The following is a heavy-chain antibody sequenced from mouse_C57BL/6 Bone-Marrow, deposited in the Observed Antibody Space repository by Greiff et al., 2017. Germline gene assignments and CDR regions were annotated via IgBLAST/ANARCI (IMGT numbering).Heavy chain of an antibody. CDR2: ISYDGSN. J-gene: IGHJ2*01. CDR1: GYSITSGYY. V-gene: IGHV3-6*01. Sequence: DVQLQESGPGLVKPSQSLSLTCSVTGYSITSGYYWNWIRQFPGNKLEWMGYISYDGSNNYNPSLKNRISITRDTSKNQFFLTLNSVTTEDTATYYCAREGIYWGQGTTLTVSS. CDR3: AREGIY.